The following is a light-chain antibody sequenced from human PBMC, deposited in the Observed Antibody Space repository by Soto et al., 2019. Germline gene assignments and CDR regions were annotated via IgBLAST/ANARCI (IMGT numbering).Light chain of an antibody. CDR2: EVS. CDR1: SIYVGDNNY. CDR3: SSYTTSSTPSYV. Sequence: SVLAQPASVSGSAGHSLTISCSGSSIYVGDNNYVSWYQHHPGKAPTLIIYEVSNRPSGVSNRFSGSSSDNTASLTISGLLPDDEADYYCSSYTTSSTPSYVFGTGTKVTVL. V-gene: IGLV2-14*01. J-gene: IGLJ1*01.